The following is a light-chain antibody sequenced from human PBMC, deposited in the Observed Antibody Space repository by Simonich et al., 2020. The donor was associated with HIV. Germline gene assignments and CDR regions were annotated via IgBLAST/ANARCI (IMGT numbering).Light chain of an antibody. Sequence: EIVMTQSPATLSVSPGQRATLSCRASQSVSSNLAWYQQKPGQAPRLLIYGASTRATGIPARFSGSGSGTEFPLTISSLQPEDIATYYCQQYDTFPYTFGQGTKLEIK. CDR1: QSVSSN. CDR2: GAS. V-gene: IGKV3-15*01. J-gene: IGKJ2*01. CDR3: QQYDTFPYT.